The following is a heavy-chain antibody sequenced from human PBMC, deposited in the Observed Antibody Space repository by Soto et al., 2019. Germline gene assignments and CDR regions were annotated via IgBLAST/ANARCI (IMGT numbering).Heavy chain of an antibody. CDR2: TFPGNSET. Sequence: GESLKISCKGSGYSFSNYWIGWVRQMSGKGLEWMAITFPGNSETRYSPSFQGHVTISVDRSISTAYLQWSSLTASDTALYYCARSRYYDTTGYYPFYYYYYGMDVWGQGTTVTVS. J-gene: IGHJ6*02. D-gene: IGHD3-22*01. CDR1: GYSFSNYW. V-gene: IGHV5-51*01. CDR3: ARSRYYDTTGYYPFYYYYYGMDV.